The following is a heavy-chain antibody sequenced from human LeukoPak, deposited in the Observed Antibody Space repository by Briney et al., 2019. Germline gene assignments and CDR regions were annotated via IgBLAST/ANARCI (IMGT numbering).Heavy chain of an antibody. CDR2: IRYDGSKK. CDR3: AKDITEYYGYYYYYYMDV. Sequence: GGSLRLSCAASGFTFDDYAMHWVRQAPGKGLEWVAFIRYDGSKKYCADSVKGRFTISRDNSKNTLYLQMNSLRAEDTAVYYCAKDITEYYGYYYYYYMDVWGKGTTVTISS. V-gene: IGHV3-30*02. CDR1: GFTFDDYA. D-gene: IGHD1-14*01. J-gene: IGHJ6*03.